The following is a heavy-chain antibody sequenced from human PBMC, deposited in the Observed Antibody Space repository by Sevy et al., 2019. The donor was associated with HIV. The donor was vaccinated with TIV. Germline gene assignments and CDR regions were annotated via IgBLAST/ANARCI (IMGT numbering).Heavy chain of an antibody. CDR3: ARYNFWTGDYDYFDY. CDR2: IDTSGGT. D-gene: IGHD3-3*01. J-gene: IGHJ4*02. V-gene: IGHV4-4*07. CDR1: GGSISSHY. Sequence: SETLSLTCSVSGGSISSHYWSWIRQPAGEGLEWIGRIDTSGGTNYNPSLKTRVTMSRDTSKNQFSLRLSSVTAADTAVYYCARYNFWTGDYDYFDYWGPGALVTVSS.